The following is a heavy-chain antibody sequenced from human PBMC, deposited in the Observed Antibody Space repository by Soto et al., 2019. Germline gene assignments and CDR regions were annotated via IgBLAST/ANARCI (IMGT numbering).Heavy chain of an antibody. V-gene: IGHV1-18*01. CDR1: GYTFTSYG. J-gene: IGHJ4*02. CDR3: ASRPVWGSYRPGLDY. D-gene: IGHD3-16*02. Sequence: QVQLVQSGAEVKKPGASVKVSCKASGYTFTSYGISWVRQAPGQGLEWMGWISAYNGNTNYAQKLQGRVNMTTDTSTSTAYMALRSLRSDDTAVYYGASRPVWGSYRPGLDYWGQGTLVTVSS. CDR2: ISAYNGNT.